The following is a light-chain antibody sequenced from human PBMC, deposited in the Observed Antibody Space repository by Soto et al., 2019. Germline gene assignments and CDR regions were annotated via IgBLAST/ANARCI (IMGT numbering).Light chain of an antibody. V-gene: IGKV1-5*03. CDR2: KAS. CDR3: QQYNSYGT. J-gene: IGKJ1*01. Sequence: DIQMTQSPSTLSASVGERVTITCRASQSISTWLAWYQQKPGKAPKLLIYKASSLERGVPSRFSGSGSGTEFTLIISSLQPDDFATYYRQQYNSYGTFGQGTRVEIK. CDR1: QSISTW.